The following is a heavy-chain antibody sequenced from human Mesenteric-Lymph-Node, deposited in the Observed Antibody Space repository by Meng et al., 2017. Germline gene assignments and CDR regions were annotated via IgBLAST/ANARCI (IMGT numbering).Heavy chain of an antibody. CDR1: GYSFTTYW. D-gene: IGHD2-15*01. CDR3: ARGGGRHCSGGSCYRIDY. J-gene: IGHJ4*02. V-gene: IGHV5-51*01. Sequence: GASLKISCRGSGYSFTTYWIGWLRQMPGKGLEWMGIIYPGDSDTRYSPSSQGQVTISADKSISTASLQWSSLKASDTAMYYCARGGGRHCSGGSCYRIDYWGQGTLVTVSS. CDR2: IYPGDSDT.